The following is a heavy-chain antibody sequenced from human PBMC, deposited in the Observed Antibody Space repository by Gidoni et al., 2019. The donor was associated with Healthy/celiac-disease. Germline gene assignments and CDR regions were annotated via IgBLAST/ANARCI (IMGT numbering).Heavy chain of an antibody. D-gene: IGHD6-19*01. CDR2: ISYDGSNK. CDR1: GFTFSSYG. Sequence: QVQLVESGGGVVQPGRALRLPCAASGFTFSSYGMHWVRQAPGKGLEWVAVISYDGSNKYYADSVKGRFTISRDNSKNTLYLQMNSLRAEDTAVYYCAKVAVAGIGMDVWGQGTTVTVSS. V-gene: IGHV3-30*18. CDR3: AKVAVAGIGMDV. J-gene: IGHJ6*02.